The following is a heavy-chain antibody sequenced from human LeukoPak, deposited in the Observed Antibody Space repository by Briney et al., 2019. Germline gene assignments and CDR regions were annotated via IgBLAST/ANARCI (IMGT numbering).Heavy chain of an antibody. V-gene: IGHV1-18*01. J-gene: IGHJ4*02. D-gene: IGHD5-18*01. CDR1: GYTFTSYG. CDR3: ARDLRSGGVTYGQDS. Sequence: ASVKVSCKASGYTFTSYGISWVRQAPGQGLEWMGWISAYNGNTNYAQKLQGRVTMTTDTSTSTAYMELRSLRSDDTAVYYCARDLRSGGVTYGQDSWGQGTLVTVSS. CDR2: ISAYNGNT.